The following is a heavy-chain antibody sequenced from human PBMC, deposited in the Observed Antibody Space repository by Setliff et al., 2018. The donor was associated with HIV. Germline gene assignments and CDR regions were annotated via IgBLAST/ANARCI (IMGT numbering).Heavy chain of an antibody. D-gene: IGHD2-8*02. Sequence: ASVKVSCKASGYTFTTYGITWVRQAPGQGLEWMGWISTYNGNTNYAQKFQGRLTMTTDTSTSTAYMELRNLRSDDTAVYYCARVQVGDPYYSYYYMDVWGEGTTVTVSS. CDR1: GYTFTTYG. V-gene: IGHV1-18*01. CDR3: ARVQVGDPYYSYYYMDV. CDR2: ISTYNGNT. J-gene: IGHJ6*03.